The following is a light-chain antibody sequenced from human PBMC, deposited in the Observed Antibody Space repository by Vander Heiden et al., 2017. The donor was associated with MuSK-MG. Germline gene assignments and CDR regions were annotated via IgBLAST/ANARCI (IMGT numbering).Light chain of an antibody. Sequence: EIVLTSSPAILSSSPGERATLSCRASQSVSSYLAWYQQKPGQAPRLRIYDACNGATGIPARFSGSGSGTDFTLTISSLEPEDLAVYAYQQRSDGQPYTFGQGTKLEIK. CDR3: QQRSDGQPYT. CDR2: DAC. CDR1: QSVSSY. J-gene: IGKJ2*01. V-gene: IGKV3-11*01.